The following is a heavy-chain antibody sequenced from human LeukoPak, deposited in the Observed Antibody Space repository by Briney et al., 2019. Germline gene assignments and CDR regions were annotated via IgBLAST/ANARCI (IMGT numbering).Heavy chain of an antibody. J-gene: IGHJ4*02. Sequence: PEASVKVSCEASGYSLSSNGISWARQAPGQGLEWMGWISDYSGNTKYAQNFQDRVTLTTDRSTNTAYMELRSLRSDDTAVYYCAREGATDYYFDPWGQGTLVTVSS. CDR2: ISDYSGNT. D-gene: IGHD4-11*01. CDR1: GYSLSSNG. CDR3: AREGATDYYFDP. V-gene: IGHV1-18*01.